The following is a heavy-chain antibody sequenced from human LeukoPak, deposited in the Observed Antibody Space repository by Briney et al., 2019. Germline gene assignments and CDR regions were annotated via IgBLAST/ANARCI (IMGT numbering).Heavy chain of an antibody. D-gene: IGHD1-1*01. CDR2: INPNSGGT. CDR1: GYTFTGYY. V-gene: IGHV1-2*02. Sequence: ASVKVSCKASGYTFTGYYMHWVRQAPGQGLEWMGWINPNSGGTNYAQKFQGRVTMTRDTSISTAYMELNRLRSDDTAVYYCARGPELEPPYYDYWGQGTLVTVSS. CDR3: ARGPELEPPYYDY. J-gene: IGHJ4*02.